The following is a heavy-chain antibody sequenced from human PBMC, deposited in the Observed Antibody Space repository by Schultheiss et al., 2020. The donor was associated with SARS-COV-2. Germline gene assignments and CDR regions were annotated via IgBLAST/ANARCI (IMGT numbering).Heavy chain of an antibody. Sequence: GGSLRLSCAASGFTFSSYGMHWVRQAPGKGLEWVSYISSSGSTIYYADSVKGRFTISRDNAKNSLYLQMNSLRAEDTAVYYCAIGMMGAMRRDSGDYWGQGTLVTVSS. D-gene: IGHD1-26*01. V-gene: IGHV3-48*04. CDR2: ISSSGSTI. J-gene: IGHJ4*02. CDR1: GFTFSSYG. CDR3: AIGMMGAMRRDSGDY.